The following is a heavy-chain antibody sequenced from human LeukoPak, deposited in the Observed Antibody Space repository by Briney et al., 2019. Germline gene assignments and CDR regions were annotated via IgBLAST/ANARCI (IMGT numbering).Heavy chain of an antibody. CDR3: AREVGTTGWFDP. D-gene: IGHD1-1*01. CDR2: IYYSGST. CDR1: GGSISSYY. Sequence: SETLSLTCTVSGGSISSYYWSWIRQPPGKGLEWIGYIYYSGSTNYNASLKSRVTISVDTSKNQFSLKLSSVTAADTAVYYCAREVGTTGWFDPWGQGTLVTVSS. V-gene: IGHV4-59*01. J-gene: IGHJ5*02.